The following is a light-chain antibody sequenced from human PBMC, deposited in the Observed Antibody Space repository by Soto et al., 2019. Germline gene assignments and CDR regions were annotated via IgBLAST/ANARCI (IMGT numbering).Light chain of an antibody. CDR2: AAA. CDR1: QSSNSNY. J-gene: IGKJ2*01. CDR3: QQDGEQTRR. V-gene: IGKV3-20*01. Sequence: LTNSLSTLSIKTPQIATLSLRARQSSNSNYLAWYQQQPGQARRLLIYAAASRATGIPDRFSGSGSGTDFTLTISSLEPEDFVVYYCQQDGEQTRRFG.